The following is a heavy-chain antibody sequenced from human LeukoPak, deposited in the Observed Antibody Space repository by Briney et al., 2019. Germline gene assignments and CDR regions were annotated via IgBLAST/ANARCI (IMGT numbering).Heavy chain of an antibody. D-gene: IGHD7-27*01. CDR2: FIPAGDR. J-gene: IGHJ4*02. V-gene: IGHV3-13*04. Sequence: GGSLRLSCAASGFTFSSHDMHWVRQAAGKGLEWVSGFIPAGDRYYAASVKGRFTISRDNAKSALYLQMNSLRVGDTALYYCVRGGAWGISSNSLEFWGQGILVTVSS. CDR1: GFTFSSHD. CDR3: VRGGAWGISSNSLEF.